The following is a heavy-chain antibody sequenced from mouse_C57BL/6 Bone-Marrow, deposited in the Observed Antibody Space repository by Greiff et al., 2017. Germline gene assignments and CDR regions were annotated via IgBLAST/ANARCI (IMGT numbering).Heavy chain of an antibody. Sequence: EVKVVESGPELVKPGDSVKISCKASGYSFTGYFMNWVMQSHGKSLEWIGRINPYNGDTFYNQKFKGKATLTVDKSSSTAHMELRSLTSEDSAVYYCARWSTTRGFDYWGQGTTLTVSS. CDR2: INPYNGDT. CDR3: ARWSTTRGFDY. J-gene: IGHJ2*01. CDR1: GYSFTGYF. D-gene: IGHD2-1*01. V-gene: IGHV1-20*01.